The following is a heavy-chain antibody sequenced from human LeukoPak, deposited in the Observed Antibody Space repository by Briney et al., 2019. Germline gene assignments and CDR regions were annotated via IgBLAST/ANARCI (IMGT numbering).Heavy chain of an antibody. CDR2: IYYSGST. D-gene: IGHD5-24*01. CDR3: ARDRWLQPRQPFDP. CDR1: GGSISSSSYY. J-gene: IGHJ5*02. V-gene: IGHV4-39*01. Sequence: PSETLSLTCTVSGGSISSSSYYWGWIRQPPGKGLEWIGSIYYSGSTYYNPSLKSRVTISVDTSKNQFSPKLSSVTAADTAVYYCARDRWLQPRQPFDPWGQGTLVTVSS.